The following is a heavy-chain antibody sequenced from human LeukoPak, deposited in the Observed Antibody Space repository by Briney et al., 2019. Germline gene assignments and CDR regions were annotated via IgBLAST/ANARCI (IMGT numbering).Heavy chain of an antibody. CDR2: ISSSGSTI. J-gene: IGHJ3*01. Sequence: PGGSLRLSCAASGFTFSSYEMNWVRQAPGKGLEWVSYISSSGSTIYYADSVKGRFTISRDNSKNTLYLQMNSLRADDTALYYCARDPYYYDSRSFAAFDVWGQGTMVTVSS. V-gene: IGHV3-48*03. CDR3: ARDPYYYDSRSFAAFDV. D-gene: IGHD3-10*01. CDR1: GFTFSSYE.